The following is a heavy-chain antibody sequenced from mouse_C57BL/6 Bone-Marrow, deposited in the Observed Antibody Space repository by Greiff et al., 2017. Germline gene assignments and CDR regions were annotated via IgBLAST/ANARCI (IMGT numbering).Heavy chain of an antibody. CDR3: ARPYYSNYWYFDV. Sequence: QVQMPQPGAELVKPGASVKVFCKASGYTLTRHRVTRVKPRPGQGLEWDGDIYPGSGRTNYNEKFKSKATLTVDTSSSTAYMQLSSLTSEDSAVYYCARPYYSNYWYFDVWGTGTTVTVSS. J-gene: IGHJ1*03. CDR1: GYTLTRHR. CDR2: IYPGSGRT. V-gene: IGHV1-55*01. D-gene: IGHD2-5*01.